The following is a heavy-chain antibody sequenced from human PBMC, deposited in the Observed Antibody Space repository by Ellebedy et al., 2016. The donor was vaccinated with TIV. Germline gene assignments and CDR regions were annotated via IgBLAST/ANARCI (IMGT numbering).Heavy chain of an antibody. V-gene: IGHV3-15*01. J-gene: IGHJ4*02. Sequence: GESLKISXAASGFTFSSYAMSWVRQAPGKGLEWVGRIKSKTDGGTTDYAAPVKGRFTISRDDSKNTLYLQMNSLKAEDTAVYFCATVESSGHQAYWGQGTLVTVSS. CDR1: GFTFSSYA. D-gene: IGHD3-22*01. CDR2: IKSKTDGGTT. CDR3: ATVESSGHQAY.